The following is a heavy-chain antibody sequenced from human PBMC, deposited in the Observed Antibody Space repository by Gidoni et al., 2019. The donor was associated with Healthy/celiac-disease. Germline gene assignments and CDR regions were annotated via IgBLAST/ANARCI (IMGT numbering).Heavy chain of an antibody. Sequence: QVQLQESGPGLVKPSETLSLTCTVSGGSISSYYWSWLRQPAGKGLEWIGRIYTRVSTNYNPSLKSRVTMSIDTSKNQFSLKLSSVTAADTAVYYCARDASGYSTIWPGGWFDPWGQGTLVTVSS. CDR2: IYTRVST. V-gene: IGHV4-4*07. CDR3: ARDASGYSTIWPGGWFDP. CDR1: GGSISSYY. J-gene: IGHJ5*02. D-gene: IGHD6-13*01.